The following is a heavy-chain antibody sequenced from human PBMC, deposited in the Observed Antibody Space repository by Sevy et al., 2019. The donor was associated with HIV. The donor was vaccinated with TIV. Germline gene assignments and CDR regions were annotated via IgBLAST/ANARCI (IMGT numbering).Heavy chain of an antibody. CDR1: GFSFSTYW. V-gene: IGHV3-7*01. J-gene: IGHJ4*02. Sequence: GGSLRLSCAASGFSFSTYWMSWVRQAPGKGLEWVANIKEDGSETFHVDSVKGRFTISRDNAKNSLFLQLSSLRAEDTAVYYCAKALSGSGSYWVFDYWGQGTLVTVSS. D-gene: IGHD3-10*01. CDR3: AKALSGSGSYWVFDY. CDR2: IKEDGSET.